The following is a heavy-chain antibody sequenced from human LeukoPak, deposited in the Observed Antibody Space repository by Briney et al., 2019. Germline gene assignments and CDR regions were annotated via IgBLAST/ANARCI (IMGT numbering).Heavy chain of an antibody. V-gene: IGHV3-7*03. J-gene: IGHJ5*02. CDR2: IKQDGSEK. CDR3: ASLGTQLNWFDP. Sequence: PGGSLRLSCAASGFTFSNYAMSWVRQAPGKGLEWVANIKQDGSEKYYVDSVKGRFTISRDNAKNSLYLQMNSLRAEDTAVYYCASLGTQLNWFDPWGQGTLVTVSS. D-gene: IGHD1-14*01. CDR1: GFTFSNYA.